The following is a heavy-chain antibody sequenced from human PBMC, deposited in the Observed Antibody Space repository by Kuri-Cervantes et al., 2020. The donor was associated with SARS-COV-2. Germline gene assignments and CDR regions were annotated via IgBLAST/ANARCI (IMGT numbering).Heavy chain of an antibody. V-gene: IGHV3-30-3*01. CDR3: AREGPYDYSNYDY. CDR2: ISYDGSNK. J-gene: IGHJ4*02. CDR1: GFTFSSYA. D-gene: IGHD4-11*01. Sequence: GESLKISCAASGFTFSSYAMHWARQAPGKGLEWVAVISYDGSNKYYADSVKGRFTISRDNSKSTLYLQMNSLRAEDTAVYYCAREGPYDYSNYDYWGQGTLVTVSS.